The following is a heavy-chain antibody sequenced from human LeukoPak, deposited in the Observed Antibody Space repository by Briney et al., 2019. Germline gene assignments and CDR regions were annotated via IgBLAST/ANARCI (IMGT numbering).Heavy chain of an antibody. CDR3: ARDPQYGGSYPWYFQH. V-gene: IGHV1-2*02. D-gene: IGHD1-26*01. CDR1: GYTFTGYY. CDR2: INPNSGGT. J-gene: IGHJ1*01. Sequence: ASVKVSCKASGYTFTGYYMHWVRQAPGQGLEWMGWINPNSGGTNYAQKFQGRVTMTRDTSISTAYMELSRLRSDDTAVYYCARDPQYGGSYPWYFQHWGQGTLVTVSS.